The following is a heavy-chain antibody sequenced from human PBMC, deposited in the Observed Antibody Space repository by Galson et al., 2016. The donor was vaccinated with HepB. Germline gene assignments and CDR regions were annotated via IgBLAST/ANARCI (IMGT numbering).Heavy chain of an antibody. CDR3: ARDFPLGIFTGYSDI. Sequence: SVKVSCKASGGTFDTYGISWLRQAPGQGFEWMGGIVPIFGTTEYGQKFQGRVTSTADKSTSTAYMELSTLRADYTAIYFCARDFPLGIFTGYSDIWGQGTLVTVSS. CDR1: GGTFDTYG. D-gene: IGHD3-9*01. CDR2: IVPIFGTT. V-gene: IGHV1-69*06. J-gene: IGHJ4*02.